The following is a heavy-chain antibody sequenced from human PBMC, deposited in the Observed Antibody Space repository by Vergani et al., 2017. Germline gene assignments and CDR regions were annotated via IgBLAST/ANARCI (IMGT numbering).Heavy chain of an antibody. V-gene: IGHV3-23*01. CDR3: AKSAFSDYSSLHHFYYMDV. CDR2: IGGSGVHT. J-gene: IGHJ6*03. CDR1: GFTFSSYA. D-gene: IGHD4-17*01. Sequence: EVQLLESGGGLLQPGGSLRLSCAASGFTFSSYAMSWVRQAPGKGLEWVSLIGGSGVHTYYADSVKGRFTISRDNSKNTLYLQMNSLRAEDTAVYYCAKSAFSDYSSLHHFYYMDVWGKGTTVTVSS.